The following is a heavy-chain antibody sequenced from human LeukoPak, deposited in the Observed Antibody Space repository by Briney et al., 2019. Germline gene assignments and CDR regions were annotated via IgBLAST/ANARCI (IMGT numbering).Heavy chain of an antibody. Sequence: GRSLRLSCAASGFMFSSDAMHWVRQAPGKGLEWVAVISYDGSNKYYADSEKGRITISRDNSKNMLYLEMSSLRAEDTAIYYCESLSGFADAFDIWGQGTMVTVSS. CDR3: ESLSGFADAFDI. J-gene: IGHJ3*02. CDR2: ISYDGSNK. CDR1: GFMFSSDA. V-gene: IGHV3-30-3*01. D-gene: IGHD3-9*01.